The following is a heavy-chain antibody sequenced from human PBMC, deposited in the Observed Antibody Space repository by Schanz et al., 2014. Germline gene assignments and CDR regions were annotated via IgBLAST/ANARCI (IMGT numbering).Heavy chain of an antibody. CDR3: ARDRDQWDGNYLDY. J-gene: IGHJ4*02. Sequence: QVQLLQSGAEVKKPGASVKVSCKASGYTFTGYYMHWVRQAPGQGLEWMGRINPNSGGTNYAQKFQGRVTMTRDTSISTAYMELSSLRSDDAAVYYCARDRDQWDGNYLDYWGQGTLVTVSS. CDR1: GYTFTGYY. D-gene: IGHD1-26*01. CDR2: INPNSGGT. V-gene: IGHV1-2*02.